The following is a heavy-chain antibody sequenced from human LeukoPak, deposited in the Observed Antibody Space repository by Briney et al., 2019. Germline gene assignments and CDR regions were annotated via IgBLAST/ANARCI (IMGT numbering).Heavy chain of an antibody. D-gene: IGHD3-3*01. CDR2: ISGSGGST. CDR3: AKDLANPITIFGVVTAYYGMDV. Sequence: GGSLRLSCAASGFTFSSYAMSWVRQAPGKGLEWVSAISGSGGSTYYADSVKGRFTISRDNSKNTLYLQMNSLRAEDTAVYYCAKDLANPITIFGVVTAYYGMDVWGKGPRSPSPQ. J-gene: IGHJ6*01. V-gene: IGHV3-23*01. CDR1: GFTFSSYA.